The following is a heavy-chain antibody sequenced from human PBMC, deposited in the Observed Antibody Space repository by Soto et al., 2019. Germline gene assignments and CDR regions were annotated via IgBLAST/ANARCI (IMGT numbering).Heavy chain of an antibody. D-gene: IGHD3-10*01. V-gene: IGHV1-69*12. CDR2: IIPIFGTA. J-gene: IGHJ6*02. CDR3: ARSDEYYYGSGSYSLYYYYYGMDV. Sequence: QVQLVQSGAEVKKPGSSVKVSCKASGGTFSSYAISWVRQAPGQGLEWMGGIIPIFGTANYAQKFQGRVTMTADEATSTADMELSSRMSEDTAVYYCARSDEYYYGSGSYSLYYYYYGMDVWGQGTTVTVSS. CDR1: GGTFSSYA.